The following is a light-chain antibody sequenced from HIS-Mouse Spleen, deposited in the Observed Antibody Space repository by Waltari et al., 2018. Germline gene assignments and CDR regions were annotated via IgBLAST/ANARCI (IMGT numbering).Light chain of an antibody. V-gene: IGLV3-10*01. CDR1: ALPKKY. J-gene: IGLJ2*01. Sequence: SYELTQPPSVSVSPGQTARITCSGDALPKKYAYWYQQKSGQAPVLVTYEDTKRPSGLPKRFSGSSSGTMATLTISGAQVDDEADYYCYSTDSSGNHRVFGGGTKLTVL. CDR2: EDT. CDR3: YSTDSSGNHRV.